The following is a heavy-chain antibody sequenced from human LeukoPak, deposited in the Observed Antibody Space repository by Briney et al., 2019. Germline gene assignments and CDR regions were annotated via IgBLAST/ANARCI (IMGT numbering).Heavy chain of an antibody. Sequence: SETLSLTCAVYGGSFSGYYWTWIRQPPGKGLEWIGEINHSGSTNYNPSLKSRLAISVDTSKNQFSLRVSSLTAADAAVYYCARARGTEAIDSWSQGTLVTVSS. CDR2: INHSGST. J-gene: IGHJ4*02. CDR1: GGSFSGYY. D-gene: IGHD6-25*01. V-gene: IGHV4-34*01. CDR3: ARARGTEAIDS.